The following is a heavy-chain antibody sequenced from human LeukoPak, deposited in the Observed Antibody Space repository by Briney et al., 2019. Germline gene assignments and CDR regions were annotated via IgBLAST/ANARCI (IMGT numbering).Heavy chain of an antibody. V-gene: IGHV1-69*13. D-gene: IGHD1-1*01. J-gene: IGHJ4*02. Sequence: GASVKVSCKASGGTFSSYAISWVRQAPGQGLEWMGGIIPLFGTANYAQKFQGRVTITADESTSTAYMELSSLRSEDTAVYYCASFRRGWNVHYWGQGTLVTVSS. CDR3: ASFRRGWNVHY. CDR2: IIPLFGTA. CDR1: GGTFSSYA.